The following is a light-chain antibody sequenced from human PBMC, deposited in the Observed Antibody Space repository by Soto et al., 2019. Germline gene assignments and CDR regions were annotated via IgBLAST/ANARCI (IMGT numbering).Light chain of an antibody. Sequence: QSVLTQPRSVSGSPGQSVTISCIGTASDIGRYNDVSWYHQHPGKAPKLIIYEVTKRPSGVPDRFSGSKSGTTASLTVSGLQADDEADYYCNSYVGSNNYVFGTGTKLTVL. J-gene: IGLJ1*01. CDR3: NSYVGSNNYV. CDR1: ASDIGRYND. V-gene: IGLV2-8*01. CDR2: EVT.